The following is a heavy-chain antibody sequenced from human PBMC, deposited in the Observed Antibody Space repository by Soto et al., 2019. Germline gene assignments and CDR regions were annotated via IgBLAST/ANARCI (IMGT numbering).Heavy chain of an antibody. CDR1: GFTFSSYS. D-gene: IGHD2-15*01. V-gene: IGHV3-21*01. CDR2: ISSSSSYI. J-gene: IGHJ4*02. CDR3: ASTVVEGKSDY. Sequence: GSLRLSCAASGFTFSSYSMNWVRQAPGKGLEWVSSISSSSSYIYYADSVKGRFTISRDNAKNSLYLQMNSLRAEDTAVYYCASTVVEGKSDYWGQGTLVTVSS.